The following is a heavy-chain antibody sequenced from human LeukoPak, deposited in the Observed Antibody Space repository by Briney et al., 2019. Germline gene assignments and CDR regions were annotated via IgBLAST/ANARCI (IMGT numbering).Heavy chain of an antibody. CDR2: ISSSGSTI. CDR3: ARVKIDYGGNSVPDY. J-gene: IGHJ4*02. Sequence: PGRSLRLSCAASGFTFSDYYMSWIRQAPGKGLEWVSYISSSGSTIYYADSVKGRFTISRDNAKNSLYLQMNSLRAEDTAVYYCARVKIDYGGNSVPDYWGQGTLVTVSS. D-gene: IGHD4-23*01. V-gene: IGHV3-11*04. CDR1: GFTFSDYY.